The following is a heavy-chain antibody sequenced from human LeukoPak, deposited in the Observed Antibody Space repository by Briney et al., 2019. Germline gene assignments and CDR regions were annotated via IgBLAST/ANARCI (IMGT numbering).Heavy chain of an antibody. Sequence: KPSETLSLTCTVSGGSMSSHYWSWIRQPPGKGLEWIGYISYIGSTNYNPSLKSRVTISVDTSKSQFSLKLSSVTAADAAVYFCARDLTTVTKGLDIWGQGTMVTVSS. CDR3: ARDLTTVTKGLDI. CDR2: ISYIGST. V-gene: IGHV4-59*11. J-gene: IGHJ3*02. CDR1: GGSMSSHY. D-gene: IGHD4-17*01.